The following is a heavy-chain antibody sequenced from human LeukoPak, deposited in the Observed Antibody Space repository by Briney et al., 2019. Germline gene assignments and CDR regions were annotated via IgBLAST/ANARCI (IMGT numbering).Heavy chain of an antibody. V-gene: IGHV1-18*01. CDR1: GYTFTSYG. D-gene: IGHD2-15*01. CDR3: ARGRIYCSGGSCYLDFDY. J-gene: IGHJ4*02. CDR2: ISAYNGNT. Sequence: ASVKVSCKASGYTFTSYGISWVRQAPGQGLEWMGWISAYNGNTNYAQKLQGRVTMTTDTSTSTAYMELSSLRSEDTAVYYCARGRIYCSGGSCYLDFDYWGQGTLVTVSS.